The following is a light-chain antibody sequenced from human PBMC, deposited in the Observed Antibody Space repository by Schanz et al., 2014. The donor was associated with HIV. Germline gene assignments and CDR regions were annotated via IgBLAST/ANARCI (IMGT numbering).Light chain of an antibody. Sequence: QSVLTQPASVSGSPGQSISISCTGTSSDVGAYNYVSWYQQHPGKAPKLMIYDVNYRPSGVSNRFSGSKSGNTSSLTISGLQADDEADYYCCSYAGSSTFVVFGGGTKLTVL. CDR3: CSYAGSSTFVV. V-gene: IGLV2-14*03. CDR1: SSDVGAYNY. CDR2: DVN. J-gene: IGLJ2*01.